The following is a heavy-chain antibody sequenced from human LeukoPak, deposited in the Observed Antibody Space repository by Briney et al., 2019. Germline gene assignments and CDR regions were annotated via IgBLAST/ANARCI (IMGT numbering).Heavy chain of an antibody. Sequence: SETLSLTCTVSGGSVSSGHYYWSWIRQPPGKGLEWIGYIYYSGSTNYNPSLKSRVSISVDTSKNQFSLKLSSVTAADTAVYFCAPRYCDGDCYSDWYFDLWGRGTLVTVSS. CDR1: GGSVSSGHYY. CDR2: IYYSGST. J-gene: IGHJ2*01. V-gene: IGHV4-61*01. CDR3: APRYCDGDCYSDWYFDL. D-gene: IGHD2-21*02.